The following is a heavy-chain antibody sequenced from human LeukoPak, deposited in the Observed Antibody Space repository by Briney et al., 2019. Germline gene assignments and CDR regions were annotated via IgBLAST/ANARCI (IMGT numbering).Heavy chain of an antibody. V-gene: IGHV4-39*07. J-gene: IGHJ4*02. CDR3: ARVTGYMIEDYFDY. CDR2: IYYRGST. CDR1: GDSISSSSYY. Sequence: SETLSLTCTVSGDSISSSSYYWGWIRQPPGKGLEWIGSIYYRGSTYYNPSLKSRVTISVDTSKNQFSLKLSSVTAADTAVYYCARVTGYMIEDYFDYWGQGTLVTVSS. D-gene: IGHD3-22*01.